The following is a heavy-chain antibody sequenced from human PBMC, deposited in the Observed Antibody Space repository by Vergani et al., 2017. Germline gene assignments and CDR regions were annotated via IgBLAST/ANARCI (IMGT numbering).Heavy chain of an antibody. D-gene: IGHD3-22*01. J-gene: IGHJ4*02. Sequence: QVQLVQSGAEVKKPGASVKVSCKASGGTFSSYAISWVRQAPGQGLEWMGRIIPIRGIENYAQKFQGRVTITADKSTSTAYMELSSLRAEDTAVYYCAGVGIRALFYYYDSSGYYFVGGEPFDYWGQGTLVTVSS. CDR1: GGTFSSYA. CDR2: IIPIRGIE. V-gene: IGHV1-69*04. CDR3: AGVGIRALFYYYDSSGYYFVGGEPFDY.